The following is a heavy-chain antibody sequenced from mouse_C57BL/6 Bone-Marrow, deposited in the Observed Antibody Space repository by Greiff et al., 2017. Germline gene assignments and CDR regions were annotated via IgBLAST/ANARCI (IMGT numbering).Heavy chain of an antibody. CDR1: GFNIKDDY. V-gene: IGHV14-4*01. CDR2: IDPENGDT. J-gene: IGHJ2*01. CDR3: MIYDGPYYFDY. D-gene: IGHD2-3*01. Sequence: EVKVVESGAELVRPGASVKLSCTASGFNIKDDYMHWVKQRPEQGLEWIGWIDPENGDTEYASKFQGKATITADTSSNTAYLQLSSLTSEDTAVYYCMIYDGPYYFDYWGQGTTLTVSS.